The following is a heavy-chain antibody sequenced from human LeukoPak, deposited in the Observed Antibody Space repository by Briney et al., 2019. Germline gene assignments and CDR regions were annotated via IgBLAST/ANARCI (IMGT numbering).Heavy chain of an antibody. CDR3: ARVRIGVAGNTFDM. J-gene: IGHJ3*02. CDR1: GYTFTSYY. CDR2: INPNSGGT. Sequence: ASVKVSCKASGYTFTSYYMHWVRQAPGQGLEWMGQINPNSGGTNYVQKFQGRVTMTRDTSFTTAYMELSGLRSDDTAVYYCARVRIGVAGNTFDMWGQGTMVTVS. V-gene: IGHV1-2*06. D-gene: IGHD6-19*01.